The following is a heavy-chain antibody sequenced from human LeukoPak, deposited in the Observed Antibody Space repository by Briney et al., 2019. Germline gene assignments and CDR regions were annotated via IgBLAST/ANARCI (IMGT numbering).Heavy chain of an antibody. CDR3: TKKSGPYGSGSSMDV. CDR1: GLSFSNYA. J-gene: IGHJ6*02. D-gene: IGHD3-10*01. V-gene: IGHV3-23*01. Sequence: GGSLSLSCAASGLSFSNYAMNWVRQAPGKGLEWVSTVGGSSVLTYYAACMKGRFTIYSDHSKNTLYLQMTSQLADDPAVYYCTKKSGPYGSGSSMDVWGQGTTVTVSS. CDR2: VGGSSVLT.